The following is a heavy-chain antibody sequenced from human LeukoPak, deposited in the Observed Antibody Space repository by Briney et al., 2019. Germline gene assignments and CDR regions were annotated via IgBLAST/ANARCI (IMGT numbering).Heavy chain of an antibody. V-gene: IGHV4-38-2*02. D-gene: IGHD6-13*01. CDR2: ISNTEIT. CDR1: GYSISSGYH. Sequence: PSETLSLTCTVSGYSISSGYHWGWIRQPPGKGLEWIASISNTEITYYNPSLKSRVTISIDTSKNQFSLKLSSVTAADTAVYYCARVPAGTTDRFDYWGQGTLVTVSS. CDR3: ARVPAGTTDRFDY. J-gene: IGHJ4*02.